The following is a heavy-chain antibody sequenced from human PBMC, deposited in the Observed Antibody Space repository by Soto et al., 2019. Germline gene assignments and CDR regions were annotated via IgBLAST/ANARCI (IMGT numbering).Heavy chain of an antibody. D-gene: IGHD3-10*01. J-gene: IGHJ4*02. V-gene: IGHV1-3*01. CDR2: INAASGST. CDR1: GYTFPNYV. Sequence: QVQLVQSGTEVKKPGASVKVSCKASGYTFPNYVLHWVRQAPGRSLEWMGWINAASGSTRYSRNFQGRVTIIGDTSASTGYMELSSLRSEDTAIYYCARGRCYDSGSYYIDYWGQGTQVTVSS. CDR3: ARGRCYDSGSYYIDY.